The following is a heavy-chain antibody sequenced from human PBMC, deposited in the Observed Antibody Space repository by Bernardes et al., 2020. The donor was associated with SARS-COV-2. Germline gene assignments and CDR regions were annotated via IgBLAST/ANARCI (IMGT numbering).Heavy chain of an antibody. V-gene: IGHV6-1*01. CDR1: WDSASSNSAA. CDR3: ARDHPSRPRAFDI. CDR2: TYYRSKWYN. Sequence: LNPSLTTAISWDSASSNSAAWSLLRQSPSRGLEWLGRTYYRSKWYNDYAVSVKSRITINPDTSKNQFSLQLNSVTPEDTAVYYCARDHPSRPRAFDIWGQGTMLTVSS. J-gene: IGHJ3*02.